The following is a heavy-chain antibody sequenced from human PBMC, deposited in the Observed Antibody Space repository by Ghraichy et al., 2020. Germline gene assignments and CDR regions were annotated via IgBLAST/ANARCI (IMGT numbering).Heavy chain of an antibody. J-gene: IGHJ6*02. CDR1: GFTFSSYA. D-gene: IGHD2-21*02. CDR2: ISGSGGST. V-gene: IGHV3-23*01. CDR3: AKEWAYCGGDCYSVGMDV. Sequence: GGSLRLSCAASGFTFSSYAMSWVRQAPGKGLEWVSAISGSGGSTYYADSVKGRFTISRDNSKNTLYLQMNSLRAEDTAVYYCAKEWAYCGGDCYSVGMDVWGQGTTVTVSS.